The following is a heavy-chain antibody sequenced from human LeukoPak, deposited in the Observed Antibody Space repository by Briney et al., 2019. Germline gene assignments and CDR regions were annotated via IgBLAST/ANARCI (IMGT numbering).Heavy chain of an antibody. CDR3: AKGPYTITHFDY. CDR2: ISGSGGST. V-gene: IGHV3-23*01. D-gene: IGHD3-10*01. Sequence: PGGTLRLSCAASGLTFSSYGMSWVRQAPGKGLEWVSAISGSGGSTYYADSVKGRFTISRDNSKNTLYLQMNSLRAEDTAVYYCAKGPYTITHFDYWGQGTLVTVSS. CDR1: GLTFSSYG. J-gene: IGHJ4*02.